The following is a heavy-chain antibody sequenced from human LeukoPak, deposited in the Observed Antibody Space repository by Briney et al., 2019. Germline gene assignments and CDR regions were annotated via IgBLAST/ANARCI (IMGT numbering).Heavy chain of an antibody. CDR3: AGSPVQYSSSWYPYGMDV. D-gene: IGHD6-13*01. CDR2: MNPNSGNT. Sequence: GASVTVSCTASGYTFTSYDINWVRQATGQGLEWMGWMNPNSGNTGYAQKFQGRVTMTRNTSISTAYMELSSLRSEDTAVYYCAGSPVQYSSSWYPYGMDVWGQGTTVTVSS. CDR1: GYTFTSYD. J-gene: IGHJ6*02. V-gene: IGHV1-8*01.